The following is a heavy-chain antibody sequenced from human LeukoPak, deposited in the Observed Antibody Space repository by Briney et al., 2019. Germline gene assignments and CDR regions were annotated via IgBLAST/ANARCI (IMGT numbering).Heavy chain of an antibody. V-gene: IGHV4-39*01. CDR3: ARSYYYDSSGYYFAFDI. Sequence: SETLSLTRTVSGGSISSSSYYWGWIRQPPGKGLEWIGRIYYSGSTYYNPSLKSPVTISVDTSKNQLSLKLRSVTAADTAVYYCARSYYYDSSGYYFAFDIWREGTMVGVCS. CDR2: IYYSGST. CDR1: GGSISSSSYY. D-gene: IGHD3-22*01. J-gene: IGHJ3*02.